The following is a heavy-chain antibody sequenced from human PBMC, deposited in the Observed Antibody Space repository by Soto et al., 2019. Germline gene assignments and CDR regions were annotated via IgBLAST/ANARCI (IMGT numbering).Heavy chain of an antibody. Sequence: PGGSLRLSCAASGFTFSSYAMHWVRQAPGKGLEWVAVISYDGSNKYYADSVKGRFTISRDNSKNTLYLQMNSLRAEDTAVYYCARDLQYYDFWSGFGYWGQGTLVTVSS. D-gene: IGHD3-3*01. J-gene: IGHJ4*02. CDR3: ARDLQYYDFWSGFGY. CDR2: ISYDGSNK. V-gene: IGHV3-30-3*01. CDR1: GFTFSSYA.